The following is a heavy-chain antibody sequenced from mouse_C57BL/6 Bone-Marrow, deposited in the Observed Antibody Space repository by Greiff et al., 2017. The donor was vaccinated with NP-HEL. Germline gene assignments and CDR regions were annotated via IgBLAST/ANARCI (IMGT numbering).Heavy chain of an antibody. CDR3: AREGFNTVVVYWYYDV. V-gene: IGHV1-69*01. CDR2: IDPSDSYT. D-gene: IGHD1-1*01. Sequence: VQLQQPGAELVMPGASVKLSCKASGYTFTSYWMHWVKQRPGQGLEWIGEIDPSDSYTNYNQKFKGKSTLTVDKSSSTAYMQLSSPTSEDSAVSYCAREGFNTVVVYWYYDVWGRGTTVTVSS. J-gene: IGHJ1*03. CDR1: GYTFTSYW.